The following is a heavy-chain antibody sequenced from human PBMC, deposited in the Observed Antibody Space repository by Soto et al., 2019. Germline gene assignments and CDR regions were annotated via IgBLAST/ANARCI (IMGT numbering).Heavy chain of an antibody. J-gene: IGHJ6*04. CDR2: ISAYNGNT. D-gene: IGHD5-18*01. V-gene: IGHV1-18*04. CDR1: GYTFTSYG. Sequence: GASVKVSCKASGYTFTSYGISWVRQAPGQGLEWMGWISAYNGNTNYAQKLQGRVTMTTDTSTSTAYMELRSLRSDDTAVYYCARGPGYSYGFTPDSYYYGMDVWGEGTTVPVSS. CDR3: ARGPGYSYGFTPDSYYYGMDV.